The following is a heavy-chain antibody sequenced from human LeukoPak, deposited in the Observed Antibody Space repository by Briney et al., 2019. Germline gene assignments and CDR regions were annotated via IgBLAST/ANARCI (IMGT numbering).Heavy chain of an antibody. CDR3: ATGLRDHYDSSGYYYGWFDP. V-gene: IGHV1-24*01. CDR2: FDPEDGET. Sequence: GASVKVSCKVSGYTLTELSMHWVRQAPGKGLEWMGGFDPEDGETIYAQKFQGRVTMTEDTSTDTAYMELSSLRSEDTAVYYCATGLRDHYDSSGYYYGWFDPWGQGTLVTVSS. D-gene: IGHD3-22*01. J-gene: IGHJ5*02. CDR1: GYTLTELS.